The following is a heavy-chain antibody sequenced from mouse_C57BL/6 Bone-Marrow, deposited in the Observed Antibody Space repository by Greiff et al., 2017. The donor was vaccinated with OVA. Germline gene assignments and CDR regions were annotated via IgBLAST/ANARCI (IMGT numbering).Heavy chain of an antibody. CDR2: INPGSGNT. Sequence: VQGVESGAELVRPGASVKLSCKASGYTFTDYYINWVKQRPGQGLEWIARINPGSGNTYYNEKFKGKATLTVEKSSSTAYMQLSSLTSEDSAVYFCARGGYYGYWGQGTTLTGSS. CDR1: GYTFTDYY. V-gene: IGHV1-76*01. CDR3: ARGGYYGY. D-gene: IGHD2-3*01. J-gene: IGHJ2*01.